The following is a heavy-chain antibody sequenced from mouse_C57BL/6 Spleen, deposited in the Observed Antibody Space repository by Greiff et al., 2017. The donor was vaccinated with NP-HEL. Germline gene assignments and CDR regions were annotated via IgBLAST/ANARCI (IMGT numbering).Heavy chain of an antibody. Sequence: QVQLQQPGAELVRPGSSVKLSCKASGYTFTSYWMHWVKQRPIQGLEWIGNIDPSDSETHYNQKFKDKATLTVDKSSSTAYMQLSSLTSEDSAVYYCARGLLRPYAMDYWGQGTSVTVAS. V-gene: IGHV1-52*01. J-gene: IGHJ4*01. CDR1: GYTFTSYW. CDR3: ARGLLRPYAMDY. CDR2: IDPSDSET. D-gene: IGHD1-2*01.